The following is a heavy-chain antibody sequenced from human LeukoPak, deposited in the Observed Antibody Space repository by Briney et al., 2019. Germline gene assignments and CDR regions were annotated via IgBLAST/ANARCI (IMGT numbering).Heavy chain of an antibody. CDR1: GFTFSDNY. V-gene: IGHV3-11*04. D-gene: IGHD3-22*01. Sequence: GGSLRLSCAASGFTFSDNYMSWIRQAPGKGLEWVSYISSSGSIYYADSVKGRFTISRDNAKNSLYLQMNSLRAEDTAVYYCAKTPDYDSSGYYSDYYYYMDVWGKGTTVTVSS. J-gene: IGHJ6*03. CDR2: ISSSGSI. CDR3: AKTPDYDSSGYYSDYYYYMDV.